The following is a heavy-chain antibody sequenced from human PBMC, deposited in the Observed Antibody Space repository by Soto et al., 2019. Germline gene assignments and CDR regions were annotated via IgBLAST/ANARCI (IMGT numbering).Heavy chain of an antibody. V-gene: IGHV4-30-4*01. Sequence: PSETLSLTCTVSGGSISSGDYYWSWIRQPPGKGLEWIGYIYYSGSTYYSPSLKSRVTISVDTSKNQFSLKLSSVTAADTAVYYCASTSFYDSSGYYFDYWGQGTLVTVSS. J-gene: IGHJ4*02. CDR3: ASTSFYDSSGYYFDY. CDR1: GGSISSGDYY. D-gene: IGHD3-22*01. CDR2: IYYSGST.